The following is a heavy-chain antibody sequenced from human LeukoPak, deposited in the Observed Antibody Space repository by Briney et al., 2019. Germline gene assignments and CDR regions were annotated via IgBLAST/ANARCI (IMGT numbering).Heavy chain of an antibody. D-gene: IGHD5-12*01. V-gene: IGHV3-30*18. J-gene: IGHJ4*02. CDR2: ISYDGSNK. CDR3: AKVSPTIPFDY. Sequence: GGSLRLSCAASGFTFSSYGMHWVRQAPGKGLEWVAVISYDGSNKYYADSVKGRFTISRDNSKNTLYLQMNSLRAGDTAVYYCAKVSPTIPFDYWGQGTLVTVSS. CDR1: GFTFSSYG.